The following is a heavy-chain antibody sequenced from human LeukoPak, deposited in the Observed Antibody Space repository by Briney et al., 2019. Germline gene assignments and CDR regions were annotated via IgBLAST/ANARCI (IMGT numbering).Heavy chain of an antibody. J-gene: IGHJ4*02. Sequence: GASVKVSCKASGGTFSSYAISWVRQAPGQGLEWMGRIIPILGTANYAQKFQGRVTVTADKSTSTAYMELSSLRSEDTAVYYCARDRSGNFDYWGQGTLVTVSS. D-gene: IGHD1-26*01. CDR3: ARDRSGNFDY. CDR2: IIPILGTA. V-gene: IGHV1-69*04. CDR1: GGTFSSYA.